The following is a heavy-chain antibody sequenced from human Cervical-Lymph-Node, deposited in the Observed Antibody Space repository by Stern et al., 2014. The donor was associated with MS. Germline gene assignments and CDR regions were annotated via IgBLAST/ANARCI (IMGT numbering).Heavy chain of an antibody. V-gene: IGHV3-30*18. J-gene: IGHJ4*02. CDR2: ISYDGSNK. CDR1: GFTFSSYG. Sequence: QVQLVESGGGVVQPGRSLRLSCAASGFTFSSYGMHWVRQAPGKGLEWVGVISYDGSNKYYADSVKGRFTISRDNSKNTLYLQMNSLRAEDTAVYYCAKDTGDYGDYGFDYWGQGTLVTVSS. D-gene: IGHD4-17*01. CDR3: AKDTGDYGDYGFDY.